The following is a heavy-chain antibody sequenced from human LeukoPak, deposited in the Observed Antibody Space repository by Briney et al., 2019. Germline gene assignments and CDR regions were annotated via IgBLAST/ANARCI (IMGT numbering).Heavy chain of an antibody. D-gene: IGHD6-19*01. Sequence: GGSLRLSCAASGFTFSDYYMSWFRQAPGKGLEWVGFIGSKAYGGTTEYAASVKGRFTISRDDSKSIAYLQMNSLKTEDTAVYYCTRDLGGLNPYHYYGMDVWGQGTTVTVSS. V-gene: IGHV3-49*03. CDR1: GFTFSDYY. CDR2: IGSKAYGGTT. J-gene: IGHJ6*02. CDR3: TRDLGGLNPYHYYGMDV.